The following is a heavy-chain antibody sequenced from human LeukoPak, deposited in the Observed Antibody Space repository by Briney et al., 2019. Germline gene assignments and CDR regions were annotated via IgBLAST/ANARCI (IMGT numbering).Heavy chain of an antibody. V-gene: IGHV4-31*03. CDR1: GGSITSGGYF. D-gene: IGHD6-13*01. Sequence: SQTLSLTCTVSGGSITSGGYFWSWIRQHPGKGLECIGHISYSGSTYYTPSLKSRVTISVDTSKNQFSLKLSSVTAADTAVYYCARGAAARLYGMDVWGQGTTVTVSS. J-gene: IGHJ6*02. CDR2: ISYSGST. CDR3: ARGAAARLYGMDV.